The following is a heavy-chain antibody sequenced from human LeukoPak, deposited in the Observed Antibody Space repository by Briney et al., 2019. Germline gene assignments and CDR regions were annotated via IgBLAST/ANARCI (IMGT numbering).Heavy chain of an antibody. J-gene: IGHJ4*02. Sequence: GGSLRLSCAASGFTFSSYAMSWVRQAPGKGLEWVSAISGSGGSTYYADSVKGRFTISRDNSKNTLYLQMNSLSAEDTAVYYCAKDQYTYYYDSSGYYPLGYWGQGTLVIVSS. CDR3: AKDQYTYYYDSSGYYPLGY. V-gene: IGHV3-23*01. CDR2: ISGSGGST. CDR1: GFTFSSYA. D-gene: IGHD3-22*01.